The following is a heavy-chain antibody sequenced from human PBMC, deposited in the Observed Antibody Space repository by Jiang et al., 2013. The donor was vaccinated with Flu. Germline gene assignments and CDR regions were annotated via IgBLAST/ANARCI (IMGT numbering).Heavy chain of an antibody. CDR2: IKSNTDGGTT. CDR1: GFIFNNAW. CDR3: TTGPYDSWSALNFDY. D-gene: IGHD3-3*01. J-gene: IGHJ4*02. Sequence: VQLLESGGGLVKPGGSLRLSCAASGFIFNNAWMSWVRQAPGKGLEWVGRIKSNTDGGTTDYGAPVKGRFTISRDDSKSTLYLQMNSLKTEDTAVYYCTTGPYDSWSALNFDYWGQGTLVTV. V-gene: IGHV3-15*01.